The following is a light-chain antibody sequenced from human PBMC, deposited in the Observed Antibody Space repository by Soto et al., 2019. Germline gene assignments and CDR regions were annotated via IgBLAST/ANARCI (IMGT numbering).Light chain of an antibody. CDR2: GAS. Sequence: EIVLTQSPGTLSLSPGERATLSCRASQTIRSNYLAWYQQKPGQAPRLLIYGASSRATGIPDRFSGSGSGTDFTLTISRLEPEDFAVYHCQCYGSSPRYTFGQGTKLEIK. CDR3: QCYGSSPRYT. V-gene: IGKV3-20*01. J-gene: IGKJ2*01. CDR1: QTIRSNY.